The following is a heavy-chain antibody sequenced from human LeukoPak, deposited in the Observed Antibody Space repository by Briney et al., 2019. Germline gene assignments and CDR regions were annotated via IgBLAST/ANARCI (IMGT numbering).Heavy chain of an antibody. V-gene: IGHV2-70*11. CDR3: ARIRYYGSGSYDLDY. J-gene: IGHJ4*02. CDR2: IDWDDDK. D-gene: IGHD3-10*01. CDR1: GFSLSTSGMC. Sequence: SGPTLVNPTQTLTLTCTFSGFSLSTSGMCVSWIRQPPGKALEWLARIDWDDDKYYSTSLKTRLTISKDTSKNQVVLTMTNMDPLDTATYYCARIRYYGSGSYDLDYWGQGTLVTVSS.